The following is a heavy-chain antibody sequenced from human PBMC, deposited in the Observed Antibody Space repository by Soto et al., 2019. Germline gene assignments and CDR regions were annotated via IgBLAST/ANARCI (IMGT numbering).Heavy chain of an antibody. V-gene: IGHV3-23*01. CDR1: GFTFSSYA. CDR3: AKGLPERRSAYYRYNWFDP. Sequence: EVQLLESGGGSVQPGKSLRLSCAASGFTFSSYAMSWVRQAPGKGLEWVSVISGSGGSTYYADSVKGRFTISRDNSKKTQYLQMNNLRAEETAVYYCAKGLPERRSAYYRYNWFDPWGQGTLVTLSS. CDR2: ISGSGGST. J-gene: IGHJ5*02. D-gene: IGHD3-3*01.